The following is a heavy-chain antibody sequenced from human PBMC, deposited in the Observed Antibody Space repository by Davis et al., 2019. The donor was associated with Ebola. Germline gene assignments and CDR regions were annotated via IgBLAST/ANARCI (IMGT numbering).Heavy chain of an antibody. CDR3: ARSNGIDFWSGQRRGYFDY. J-gene: IGHJ4*02. CDR1: GFTFSSYS. V-gene: IGHV3-48*02. Sequence: PGGSLRLSCAASGFTFSSYSMNWVRQAPGKGLEWVSYISRSSDTIYYADSVRGRFTISRDTAKKSLYLQMNSLRDEDTAVYYCARSNGIDFWSGQRRGYFDYWGQGTLVTVSS. CDR2: ISRSSDTI. D-gene: IGHD3-3*01.